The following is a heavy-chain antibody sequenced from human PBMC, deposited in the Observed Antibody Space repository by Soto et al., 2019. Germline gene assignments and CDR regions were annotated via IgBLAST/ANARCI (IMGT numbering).Heavy chain of an antibody. V-gene: IGHV4-30-4*01. Sequence: SSETLSLTCTVSGASISSGDYYWSWVRQAPGKGLEWVGYIYYSGSTYYNPSLKRRLDISLDVSKSLFSLRLTSVTASDTAVYFSATVDYGVAELSYWGQGTTVTVSS. J-gene: IGHJ6*02. CDR3: ATVDYGVAELSY. CDR1: GASISSGDYY. CDR2: IYYSGST. D-gene: IGHD3-16*01.